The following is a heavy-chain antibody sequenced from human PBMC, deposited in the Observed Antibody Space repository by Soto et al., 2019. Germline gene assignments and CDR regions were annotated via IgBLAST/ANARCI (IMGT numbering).Heavy chain of an antibody. Sequence: QVQLQESGPGLVKPSQTLSLTCTVSGVSIHNGDYYWSWIRQPPGKGLEWIGYISYSGTTYYNPSLKSRVSIAADTSNSQFSLTLSSVTAADTAVYYCARNNYGGNLEGYYIAHWGQGTLVTVSS. CDR1: GVSIHNGDYY. CDR2: ISYSGTT. CDR3: ARNNYGGNLEGYYIAH. J-gene: IGHJ4*02. V-gene: IGHV4-30-4*01. D-gene: IGHD4-17*01.